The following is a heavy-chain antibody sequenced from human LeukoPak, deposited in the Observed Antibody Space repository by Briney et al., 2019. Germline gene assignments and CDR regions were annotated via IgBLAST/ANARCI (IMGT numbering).Heavy chain of an antibody. Sequence: ASVKVSCKASGGTFSSYAISWVRQAPGQGLEWMGGIIPIFGTANYAQKLQGRVTITADKSTSTAYMELSSLRSEDTAVYYCARRSSGWYGGIDYWGQGTLVTVSS. J-gene: IGHJ4*02. D-gene: IGHD6-19*01. CDR2: IIPIFGTA. CDR3: ARRSSGWYGGIDY. CDR1: GGTFSSYA. V-gene: IGHV1-69*06.